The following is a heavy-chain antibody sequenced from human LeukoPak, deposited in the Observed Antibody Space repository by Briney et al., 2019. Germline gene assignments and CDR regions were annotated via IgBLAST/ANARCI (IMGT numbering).Heavy chain of an antibody. V-gene: IGHV3-66*01. CDR3: ARYHADSVAGFDP. D-gene: IGHD4-17*01. CDR2: IYTGGST. Sequence: GGSLRLSCAASGFTFSDHYMAWVRQAPGKGPEWVSVIYTGGSTHYADSVKDRFTISRDNSKSTLYLQMNSLTVEDTAVYYCARYHADSVAGFDPWGQGTQVAVSS. J-gene: IGHJ5*02. CDR1: GFTFSDHY.